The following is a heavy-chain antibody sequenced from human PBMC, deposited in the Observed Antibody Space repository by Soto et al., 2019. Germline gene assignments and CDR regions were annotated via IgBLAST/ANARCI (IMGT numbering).Heavy chain of an antibody. D-gene: IGHD3-3*01. CDR3: TTEAAAPIFGVVITFDY. CDR1: GFTFSNAW. CDR2: IKSKTDGETT. Sequence: GGSLRLSCAASGFTFSNAWMNWVRQAPGKGLEWVGRIKSKTDGETTDYAAPVKGRFTISRDDSKNTLYLQMNSLRNDDTAMYYCTTEAAAPIFGVVITFDYWGPGT. J-gene: IGHJ4*02. V-gene: IGHV3-15*07.